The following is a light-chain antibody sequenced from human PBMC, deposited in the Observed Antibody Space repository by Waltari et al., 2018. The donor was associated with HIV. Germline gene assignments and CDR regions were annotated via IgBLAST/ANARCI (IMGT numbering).Light chain of an antibody. V-gene: IGLV2-8*01. Sequence: QSALTQPPSASGSPGQSVPISCTGTSSDVGSYNYVSWYQQHPGKAPKLMIYEVTKRPSGVPDRFSGSKSGNTASLTVSGLQAEDEADYYCSSYAGSNILVFGGGTKLTVL. CDR1: SSDVGSYNY. CDR3: SSYAGSNILV. CDR2: EVT. J-gene: IGLJ2*01.